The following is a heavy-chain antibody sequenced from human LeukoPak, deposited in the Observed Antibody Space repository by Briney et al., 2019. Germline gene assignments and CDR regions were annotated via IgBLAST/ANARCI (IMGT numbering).Heavy chain of an antibody. V-gene: IGHV1-46*01. J-gene: IGHJ6*03. CDR1: GYTLTKLS. D-gene: IGHD6-19*01. CDR2: INPSGGST. Sequence: ASVKVSCKVSGYTLTKLSMHWVRQAPGQGLEWMGIINPSGGSTSYAQKFQGRVTMTRDTSTSTVYMELSSLRSEDTAVYYCARDPLVRYSSGWYGRYYYYYMDVWGKGTTVTISS. CDR3: ARDPLVRYSSGWYGRYYYYYMDV.